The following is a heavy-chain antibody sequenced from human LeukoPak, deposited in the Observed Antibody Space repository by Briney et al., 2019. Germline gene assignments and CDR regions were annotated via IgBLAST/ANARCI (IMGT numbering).Heavy chain of an antibody. CDR2: INPNSGGT. CDR1: GYTFTGYY. J-gene: IGHJ4*02. V-gene: IGHV1-2*02. Sequence: ASVKVSCKASGYTFTGYYMHWVRQAPGQGLEWMGWINPNSGGTNYAQKFQGRVTMTRDTSISTAYMELSRLRSDDTAVYYCARDFAVGATLEVFDYWGQGTLVTVSS. D-gene: IGHD1-26*01. CDR3: ARDFAVGATLEVFDY.